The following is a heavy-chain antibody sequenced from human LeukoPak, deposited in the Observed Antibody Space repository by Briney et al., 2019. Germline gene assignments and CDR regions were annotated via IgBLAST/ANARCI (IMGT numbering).Heavy chain of an antibody. V-gene: IGHV4-59*12. Sequence: SETLSLTCTVSGGSISSYYWSWIRQPPGKGLEWIGYIYYSGSTNYNPSLKSRVTISVDTSKNQFSLKLNSVTAADTAVYYCARDGGSGWYDYWGQGTLVTVSS. CDR3: ARDGGSGWYDY. D-gene: IGHD6-19*01. CDR2: IYYSGST. J-gene: IGHJ4*02. CDR1: GGSISSYY.